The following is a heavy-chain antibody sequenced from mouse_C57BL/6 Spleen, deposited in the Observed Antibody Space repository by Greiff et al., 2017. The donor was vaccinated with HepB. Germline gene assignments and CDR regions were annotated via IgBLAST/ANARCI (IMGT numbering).Heavy chain of an antibody. CDR3: AIADEWKGFAY. CDR1: GYTFTSYW. Sequence: VQLQQPGAELVKPGASVKVSCKASGYTFTSYWMHWVKQRPGQGLELIGRIHPSDSDTNYNQKFKGKATLTVDKSSSTAYMQLSSLTSEDSAVYYCAIADEWKGFAYWGQGTLVTVSA. J-gene: IGHJ3*01. V-gene: IGHV1-74*01. D-gene: IGHD1-3*01. CDR2: IHPSDSDT.